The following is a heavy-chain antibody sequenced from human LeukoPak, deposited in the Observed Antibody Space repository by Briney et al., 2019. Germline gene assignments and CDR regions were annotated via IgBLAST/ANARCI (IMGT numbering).Heavy chain of an antibody. CDR1: GFTFSNYE. D-gene: IGHD6-13*01. J-gene: IGHJ4*02. CDR3: AGVWSPLYTSSWPYYFDY. CDR2: ISSSGSTI. V-gene: IGHV3-48*03. Sequence: GGSLRLSCAASGFTFSNYEMNWVRQAPGKGLEWVSYISSSGSTIYSADSVKGRFTISRDNAKNSLYLQMNSLRVEDTAVYYCAGVWSPLYTSSWPYYFDYWGQGTLVTVSS.